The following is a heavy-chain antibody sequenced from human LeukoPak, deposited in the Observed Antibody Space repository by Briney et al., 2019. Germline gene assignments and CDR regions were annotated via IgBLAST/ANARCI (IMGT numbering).Heavy chain of an antibody. D-gene: IGHD3-10*01. J-gene: IGHJ4*02. CDR2: IYSSGGT. Sequence: PSQTLSLTCAVSGGSINSGDYYWSWIRQPPGKGLEWIGYIYSSGGTYYNPSLKSRVAIFVDTSKKRFSLKLNSVTAADAAVYYCARVSGYYGVGSYYFDSWGQGILVSDSS. V-gene: IGHV4-30-4*08. CDR1: GGSINSGDYY. CDR3: ARVSGYYGVGSYYFDS.